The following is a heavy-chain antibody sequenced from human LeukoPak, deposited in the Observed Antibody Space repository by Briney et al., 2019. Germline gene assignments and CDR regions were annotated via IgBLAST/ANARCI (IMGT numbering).Heavy chain of an antibody. CDR2: IYYSGST. V-gene: IGHV4-59*08. D-gene: IGHD4-17*01. CDR3: ARPDYGDYEGAFDI. J-gene: IGHJ3*02. Sequence: ETLSLTCTVSGGSISSYYWSWIRQPPGKGLEWIGYIYYSGSTNYNPSLKSRVTISVDTSKNQFSLKLSSVTAADTAVYYCARPDYGDYEGAFDIWGQGTMVTVSS. CDR1: GGSISSYY.